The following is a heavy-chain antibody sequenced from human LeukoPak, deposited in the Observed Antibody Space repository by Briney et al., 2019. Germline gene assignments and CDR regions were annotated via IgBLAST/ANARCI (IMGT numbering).Heavy chain of an antibody. CDR2: IGDTGRAK. CDR1: GFIFSSHG. J-gene: IGHJ2*01. Sequence: GGSLRLSCAASGFIFSSHGMHWVRQAPGKGLEWVAVIGDTGRAKYYADSVEGRFTASRDNFKNTLYPEMNSLRYDDTALYYCAREAAWGNWYFDHWGRGTLVTVSS. V-gene: IGHV3-33*01. D-gene: IGHD3-16*01. CDR3: AREAAWGNWYFDH.